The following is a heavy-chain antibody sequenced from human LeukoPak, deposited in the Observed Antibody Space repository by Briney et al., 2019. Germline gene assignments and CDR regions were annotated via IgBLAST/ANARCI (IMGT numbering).Heavy chain of an antibody. J-gene: IGHJ6*02. CDR3: ARSPHYYYYGMDV. V-gene: IGHV4-39*01. CDR1: GFSISSSSYD. CDR2: IYYSVST. Sequence: VKPSETLSLTCTVSGFSISSSSYDWGGLRQPPGKGLEWIGSIYYSVSTYYNPSLESRVTISVDTSKNQFSLKLSSVTAADTAVYYCARSPHYYYYGMDVWGQGTTVTVSS.